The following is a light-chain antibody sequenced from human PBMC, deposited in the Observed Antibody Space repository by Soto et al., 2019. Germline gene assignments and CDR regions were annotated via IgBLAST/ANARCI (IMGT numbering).Light chain of an antibody. CDR2: GAS. CDR3: KQYNNWPPLT. J-gene: IGKJ4*01. CDR1: QSVSSN. Sequence: EIPMTQSPATLSVSPGERATISCRASQSVSSNLAWYQQKPGKAPSLLIYGASTRATGMPARFSGSGSGTEFTLTLSSLQSEDFAVYYCKQYNNWPPLTFGGGTKVEIK. V-gene: IGKV3-15*01.